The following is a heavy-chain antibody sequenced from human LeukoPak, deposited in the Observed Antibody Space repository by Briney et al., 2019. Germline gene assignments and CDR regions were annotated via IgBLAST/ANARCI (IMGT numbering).Heavy chain of an antibody. CDR3: ARSSNGGELDL. D-gene: IGHD4-23*01. CDR1: GFIFNTFH. Sequence: GGSLRLSCGASGFIFNTFHKNWVRQAPGKGLEGVSSISGSGLYISYGDSVRGRFTISRDDATKSVHLQMNSLRAEDTAVYYCARSSNGGELDLWGQGSLVTVSS. J-gene: IGHJ5*02. V-gene: IGHV3-21*01. CDR2: ISGSGLYI.